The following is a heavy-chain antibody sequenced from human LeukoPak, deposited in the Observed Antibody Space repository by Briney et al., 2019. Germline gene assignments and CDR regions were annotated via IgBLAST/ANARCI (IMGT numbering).Heavy chain of an antibody. CDR3: ARGLALGVVVAAWNY. D-gene: IGHD2-15*01. Sequence: ASVKVSCKASGYTFTSYAMQLVRQAPGQRLEWMGWINAGNGNTKYSQKFQGRVTITRDTSASTAYMELSSLRSEDTAVYYCARGLALGVVVAAWNYWGQGTLVTVSS. CDR2: INAGNGNT. V-gene: IGHV1-3*01. J-gene: IGHJ4*02. CDR1: GYTFTSYA.